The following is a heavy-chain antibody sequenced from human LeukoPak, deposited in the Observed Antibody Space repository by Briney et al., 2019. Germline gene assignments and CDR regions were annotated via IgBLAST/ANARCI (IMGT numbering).Heavy chain of an antibody. Sequence: KPSETLSLTCIVSGGSISSSTSYWGWIRQSPGKGLEWIGSIYYSGSTYYNPSLKSRVTISVDTSKNQFSLKLSSVTAADTAVYYCARDHEIGAGEAGDYYYYYYMDVWGKGTTVTVSS. D-gene: IGHD1-26*01. CDR2: IYYSGST. CDR1: GGSISSSTSY. CDR3: ARDHEIGAGEAGDYYYYYYMDV. J-gene: IGHJ6*03. V-gene: IGHV4-39*07.